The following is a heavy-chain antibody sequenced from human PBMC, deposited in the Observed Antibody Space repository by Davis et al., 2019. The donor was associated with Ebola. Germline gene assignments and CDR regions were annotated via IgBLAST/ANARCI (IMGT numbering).Heavy chain of an antibody. Sequence: SVKVSCKASGGTFSNYAISWVRQAPGQGLDWMGGIIPVFGRPKYAQKFQGRVTITADESTSTAYMELSSLRFEDTAMYYCARDRYSDGSGYFFEQSHWGQGTLVTVSS. CDR2: IIPVFGRP. D-gene: IGHD3-22*01. CDR1: GGTFSNYA. CDR3: ARDRYSDGSGYFFEQSH. J-gene: IGHJ4*02. V-gene: IGHV1-69*13.